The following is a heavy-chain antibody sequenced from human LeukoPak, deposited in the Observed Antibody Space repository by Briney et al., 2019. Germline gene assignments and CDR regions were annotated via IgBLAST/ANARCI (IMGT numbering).Heavy chain of an antibody. CDR3: ARDSGSRYDSSGRGAFDY. CDR1: GFTFSNYA. Sequence: GGSLRLSCAASGFTFSNYAIHWVRQAPGKGLEWVAVISYDGSNKYYADSVKGRFTISRDNSKSTLYPQMNSLRAEDTAVYYCARDSGSRYDSSGRGAFDYWGQGTLVTVSS. J-gene: IGHJ4*02. D-gene: IGHD3-22*01. CDR2: ISYDGSNK. V-gene: IGHV3-30-3*01.